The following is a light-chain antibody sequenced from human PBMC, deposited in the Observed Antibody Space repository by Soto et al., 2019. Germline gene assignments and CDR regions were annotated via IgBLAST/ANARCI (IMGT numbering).Light chain of an antibody. V-gene: IGKV1-5*01. Sequence: DIQMTQSPSTLSASIGDSVTITCRASQSVSASLAWYQQKPGEAPKVLIYDVSNLETGVPSRFSGSGSGTEFSLTIRSLQPDDLATYYCQQYDYSRTFGQGTRVEIK. CDR1: QSVSAS. CDR2: DVS. CDR3: QQYDYSRT. J-gene: IGKJ1*01.